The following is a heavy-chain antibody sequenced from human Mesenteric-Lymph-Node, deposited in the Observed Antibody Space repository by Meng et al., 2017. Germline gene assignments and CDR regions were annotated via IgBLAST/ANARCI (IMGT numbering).Heavy chain of an antibody. Sequence: EVQLVGSGGGLVQPGGSLRVSCAASGFTFSTSWMHWVRQAPGKGPVWVARINGDGSDITYADSVRGRFTISRDNAKNTLYLQMNSLRVDDTAVYYCAMWGGGALDYWGQGTLVTVSS. CDR3: AMWGGGALDY. D-gene: IGHD2-21*01. J-gene: IGHJ4*02. CDR1: GFTFSTSW. V-gene: IGHV3-74*01. CDR2: INGDGSDI.